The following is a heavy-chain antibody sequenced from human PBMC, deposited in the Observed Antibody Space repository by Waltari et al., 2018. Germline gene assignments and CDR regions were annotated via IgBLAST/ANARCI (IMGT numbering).Heavy chain of an antibody. CDR1: GYTFSNHG. D-gene: IGHD3-22*01. J-gene: IGHJ4*02. CDR3: AITYYYDSRDVDH. V-gene: IGHV1-18*04. CDR2: SSSYNGNT. Sequence: QVQMVQSGPEVKKPGASVKVSCKYSGYTFSNHGISWGRLAPGQGLEGMGWSSSYNGNTMYATKVHGRVTVTTDTSTGTTYMELRRLRSEDTAVYYCAITYYYDSRDVDHWGQGTLVTVSS.